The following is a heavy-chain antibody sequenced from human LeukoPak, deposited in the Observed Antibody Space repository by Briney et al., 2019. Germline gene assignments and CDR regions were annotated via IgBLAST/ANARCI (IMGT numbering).Heavy chain of an antibody. CDR3: ARNDYGDYWRPGGFDP. CDR1: GGSFSGYY. CDR2: INHSGST. V-gene: IGHV4-34*01. Sequence: SETLSLTCAVYGGSFSGYYWSWIRQPPGKGLEWIGEINHSGSTNYNPSLKSRVTISVDTPKNQFSLKLSSVTAADTAVYYCARNDYGDYWRPGGFDPWGQGTLVTVSS. J-gene: IGHJ5*02. D-gene: IGHD4-17*01.